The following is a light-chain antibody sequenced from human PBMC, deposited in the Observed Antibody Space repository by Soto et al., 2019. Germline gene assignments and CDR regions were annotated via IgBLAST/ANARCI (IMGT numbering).Light chain of an antibody. Sequence: ELVMTQSPLTLSASPVSISMFSCRASQSVGSNIALYQQKPGQSPRLLVYDASTRTTAIPARFSGSGSGTEFTLTISSLQSEDFAVYYCQQYNNWWTFGQGTKVDIK. CDR2: DAS. CDR3: QQYNNWWT. CDR1: QSVGSN. J-gene: IGKJ1*01. V-gene: IGKV3-15*01.